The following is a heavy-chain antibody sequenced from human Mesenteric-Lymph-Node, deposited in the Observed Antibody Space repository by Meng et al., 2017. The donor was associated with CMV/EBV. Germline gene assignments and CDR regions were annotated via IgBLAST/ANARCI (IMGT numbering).Heavy chain of an antibody. Sequence: GESLKISCVASGNPISSHAMIWVRQGPGKGLEWVSSISSLNSHIYYADSVKGRFTISRDNAKNSLYLQMNSLRAEDTAVYYCARDNGGGFDYWGQGTLVTVSS. CDR3: ARDNGGGFDY. CDR2: ISSLNSHI. CDR1: GNPISSHA. D-gene: IGHD3-16*01. J-gene: IGHJ4*02. V-gene: IGHV3-21*01.